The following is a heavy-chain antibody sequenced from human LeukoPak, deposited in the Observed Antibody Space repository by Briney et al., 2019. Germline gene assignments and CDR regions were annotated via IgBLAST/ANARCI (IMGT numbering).Heavy chain of an antibody. CDR1: GFTFSSYG. CDR2: ISGSGGST. D-gene: IGHD6-19*01. CDR3: ASRRWAYSSGGDY. J-gene: IGHJ4*02. V-gene: IGHV3-23*01. Sequence: GGSLRLSCAASGFTFSSYGMSWVRQAPGKGLEWVSAISGSGGSTYYADSVKGRFTISRDNSKNTLYLQMNSLRAEDTAAYYCASRRWAYSSGGDYWGQGTLVTVSS.